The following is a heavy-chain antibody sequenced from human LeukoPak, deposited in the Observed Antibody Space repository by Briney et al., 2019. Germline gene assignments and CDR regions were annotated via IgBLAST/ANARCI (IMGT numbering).Heavy chain of an antibody. D-gene: IGHD3-16*02. V-gene: IGHV1-24*01. J-gene: IGHJ4*02. CDR2: FDPEDGET. CDR3: ATDSRTYYDYVWGSYRYSYFDY. Sequence: GASVTVSCTVSGYTLTELSMHWVRQAPGEGLEWMGGFDPEDGETIYAQKFQGRVTMTEDTSTDTAYMELSSLRSEDTAVYYCATDSRTYYDYVWGSYRYSYFDYWGQGTLVTVSS. CDR1: GYTLTELS.